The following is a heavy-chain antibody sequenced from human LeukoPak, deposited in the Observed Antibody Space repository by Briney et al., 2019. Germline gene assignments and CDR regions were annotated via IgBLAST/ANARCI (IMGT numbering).Heavy chain of an antibody. D-gene: IGHD1-1*01. CDR1: GFTFRSYS. CDR3: AIDTTGAQRDWYFDL. J-gene: IGHJ2*01. Sequence: GGSLRLSCAAYGFTFRSYSMNWVRQAPGKGLKWVSSISSSSSYIYYADSVKGRFTISRDNAKNSLYLQMNSLRAEDTAVYYCAIDTTGAQRDWYFDLWGRGTLVTVSS. V-gene: IGHV3-21*01. CDR2: ISSSSSYI.